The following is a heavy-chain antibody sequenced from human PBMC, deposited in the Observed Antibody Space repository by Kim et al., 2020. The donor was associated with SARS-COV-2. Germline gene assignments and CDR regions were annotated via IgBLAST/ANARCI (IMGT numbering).Heavy chain of an antibody. CDR1: GFTFSNYW. D-gene: IGHD3-3*01. J-gene: IGHJ4*02. V-gene: IGHV3-7*01. CDR2: TKSDGSEK. Sequence: GGSLRLSCTASGFTFSNYWMTWVRQAPGKGLEWVATTKSDGSEKYYMDSVKGRFTITRDNAKNSLYLQMNSLRAEDTAIYYCARDQESSTFYDFWSGYYAFDHWGQGTLVTVSS. CDR3: ARDQESSTFYDFWSGYYAFDH.